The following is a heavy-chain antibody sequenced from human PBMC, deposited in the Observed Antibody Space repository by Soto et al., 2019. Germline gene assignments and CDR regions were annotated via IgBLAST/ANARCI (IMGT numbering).Heavy chain of an antibody. Sequence: QVQLQESGPGLVKPSETLSLTCTVSGDSISNYYWSWIRQPPGKGLEWIGYIYYSGSTNYNPSLKSRVTISVDTSKNQFSLKLSSVTAADTAVYYCARLAPGMVGATPQDYWGQGTLVTVSS. CDR3: ARLAPGMVGATPQDY. CDR2: IYYSGST. J-gene: IGHJ4*02. CDR1: GDSISNYY. D-gene: IGHD1-26*01. V-gene: IGHV4-59*08.